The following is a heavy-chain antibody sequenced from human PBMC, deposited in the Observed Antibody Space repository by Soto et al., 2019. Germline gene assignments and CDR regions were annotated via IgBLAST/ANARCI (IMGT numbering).Heavy chain of an antibody. D-gene: IGHD6-13*01. CDR1: GFTFGDYA. CDR3: TRVPSIAAAERDDAFDI. V-gene: IGHV3-49*03. Sequence: GGSLRLSCTASGFTFGDYAMSWFRQAPGKGLEWVGFIRSKAYGGTTEYAASVKGRFTISRDDSKSIAYLQMNSLKTEDTAVYYCTRVPSIAAAERDDAFDIWGQGTMVTVSS. CDR2: IRSKAYGGTT. J-gene: IGHJ3*02.